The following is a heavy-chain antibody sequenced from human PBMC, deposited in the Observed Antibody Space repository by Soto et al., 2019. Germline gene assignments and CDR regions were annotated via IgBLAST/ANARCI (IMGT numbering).Heavy chain of an antibody. V-gene: IGHV4-30-4*01. CDR3: ARDEGSDYNYYYYGMDV. Sequence: PSETLSLTCTVSGGSISSGDYYWSWIRQPPGKGLEWIGYIYYSGSTYYNPSLKSRVTISVDTSKNQFSLKLSPVTAADTAVYYCARDEGSDYNYYYYGMDVWGQGTTVTVSS. CDR1: GGSISSGDYY. CDR2: IYYSGST. D-gene: IGHD3-10*01. J-gene: IGHJ6*02.